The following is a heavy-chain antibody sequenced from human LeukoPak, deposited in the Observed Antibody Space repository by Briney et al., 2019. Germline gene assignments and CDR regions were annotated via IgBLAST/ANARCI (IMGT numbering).Heavy chain of an antibody. CDR2: ISSSGSTI. J-gene: IGHJ4*02. D-gene: IGHD6-13*01. CDR1: GFTFSSYE. Sequence: GGSLRLSCAASGFTFSSYEMNWVRQAPGKGLEWVSYISSSGSTIYYADSVKGRFTISRDNAKNSLYLQMNSLRAEDTAVYYCARSHHSLIAHTRRYYFDNWGQGTLVTVSS. CDR3: ARSHHSLIAHTRRYYFDN. V-gene: IGHV3-48*03.